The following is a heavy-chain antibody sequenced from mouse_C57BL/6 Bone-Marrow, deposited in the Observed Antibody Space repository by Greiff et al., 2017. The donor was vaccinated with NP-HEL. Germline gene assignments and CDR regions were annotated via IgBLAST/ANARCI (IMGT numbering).Heavy chain of an antibody. D-gene: IGHD2-5*01. CDR2: INPNNGGT. Sequence: VQLQQSGPELVKPGASVKMSCKASGYTFTDYNMHWVKQSHGKSLEWIGYINPNNGGTSYNQKFKGKATLTVNKSSSTAYMELRSLTSEDSAVYYCARRAYYSNFFAYWGQGTLVTVSA. CDR3: ARRAYYSNFFAY. CDR1: GYTFTDYN. V-gene: IGHV1-22*01. J-gene: IGHJ3*01.